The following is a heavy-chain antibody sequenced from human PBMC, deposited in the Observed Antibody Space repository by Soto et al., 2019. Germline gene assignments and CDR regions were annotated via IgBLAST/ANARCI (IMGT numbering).Heavy chain of an antibody. J-gene: IGHJ5*02. CDR3: ARVPGP. D-gene: IGHD7-27*01. Sequence: SETLSLTCTVSGGSISGFYWSWIRQPPGKGLEWIGYFYYSGSTDSNPSLKSRVTISVDTSKNQFSLKLSSVTAADTAVYYCARVPGPWGQGTLVTVSS. V-gene: IGHV4-59*12. CDR1: GGSISGFY. CDR2: FYYSGST.